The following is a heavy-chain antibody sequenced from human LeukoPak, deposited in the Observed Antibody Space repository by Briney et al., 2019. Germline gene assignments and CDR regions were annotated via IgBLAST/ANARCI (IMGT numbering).Heavy chain of an antibody. D-gene: IGHD2-21*01. Sequence: SETLSLTCTVSGGSISTSNYYWGWIRQPPGKGLEWIGNIYYGGSTYYNPSLKSRVTISVDRSKNQFSLKLSSVTAADTAVYYCARDRGVIGDAFDIWGQGTMVTVSS. CDR2: IYYGGST. J-gene: IGHJ3*02. CDR1: GGSISTSNYY. V-gene: IGHV4-39*07. CDR3: ARDRGVIGDAFDI.